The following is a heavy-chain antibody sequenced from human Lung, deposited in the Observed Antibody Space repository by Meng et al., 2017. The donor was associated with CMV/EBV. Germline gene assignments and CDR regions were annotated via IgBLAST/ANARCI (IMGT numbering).Heavy chain of an antibody. V-gene: IGHV3-23*01. D-gene: IGHD1/OR15-1a*01. J-gene: IGHJ6*02. CDR2: ISGSGGST. CDR3: ARNTLSYYGMDV. Sequence: ESXKISXAASGFTFSSYAMSWVRQAPGKGLEWVSAISGSGGSTYYADSVKGRFTISRDNSKNTLYLQLNSLRAEDTAIYYCARNTLSYYGMDVWGQGTTVTVSS. CDR1: GFTFSSYA.